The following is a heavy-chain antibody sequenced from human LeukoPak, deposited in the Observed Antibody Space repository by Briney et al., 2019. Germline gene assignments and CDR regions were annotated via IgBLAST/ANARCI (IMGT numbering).Heavy chain of an antibody. CDR3: AISGWPPGGAFDI. CDR2: IYPGDSDT. Sequence: GESLQISCKGSGYSFTSYWIGWVRQMPGKGLEWMGIIYPGDSDTRYSPSFRGQVTISADKSISTAYLQWSSLKASDTAMYYCAISGWPPGGAFDIWGQGTMVTVSS. J-gene: IGHJ3*02. D-gene: IGHD6-19*01. V-gene: IGHV5-51*01. CDR1: GYSFTSYW.